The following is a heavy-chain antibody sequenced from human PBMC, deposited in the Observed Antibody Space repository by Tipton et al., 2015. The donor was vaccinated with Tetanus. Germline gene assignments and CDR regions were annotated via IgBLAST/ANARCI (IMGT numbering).Heavy chain of an antibody. D-gene: IGHD6-6*01. CDR2: IYPTGNT. Sequence: LRLSCTVSGGSIDSFYWTWLRQPAGKPLEWIGRIYPTGNTKYNPSLMSRVAMSVDMSRNQFSLRLNSVTSADTAVYYCARDKRLADRTPFDMWGLGTLVTVSS. J-gene: IGHJ3*02. CDR3: ARDKRLADRTPFDM. V-gene: IGHV4-4*07. CDR1: GGSIDSFY.